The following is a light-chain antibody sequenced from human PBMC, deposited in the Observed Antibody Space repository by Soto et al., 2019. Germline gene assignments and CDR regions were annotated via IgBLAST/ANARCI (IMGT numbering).Light chain of an antibody. J-gene: IGKJ1*01. V-gene: IGKV2-30*02. CDR3: MQATSGPWT. Sequence: DVVMTQSPLSLPVTLGQPASISCRSSQSLVHSDGNTYLNWFQQRPGQSPRRLIYMVSNRDSGVPDRFSGSGSGTDFTLKISRVEAEDVGVYYCMQATSGPWTFGQGTKVEIK. CDR2: MVS. CDR1: QSLVHSDGNTY.